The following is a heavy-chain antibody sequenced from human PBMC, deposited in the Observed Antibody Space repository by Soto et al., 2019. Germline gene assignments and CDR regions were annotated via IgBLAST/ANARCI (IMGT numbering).Heavy chain of an antibody. J-gene: IGHJ5*02. V-gene: IGHV4-4*07. CDR2: ICATGTT. CDR3: VRDGTKTLRDWFDP. D-gene: IGHD1-1*01. Sequence: SETLSLTCTVSGASISGFYWSWIRKSAGKGLEWIGRICATGTTDYNPSLKSRVMMSVDTSKKQFSLKLRSVTAADTAVYYCVRDGTKTLRDWFDPWGQGISVTV. CDR1: GASISGFY.